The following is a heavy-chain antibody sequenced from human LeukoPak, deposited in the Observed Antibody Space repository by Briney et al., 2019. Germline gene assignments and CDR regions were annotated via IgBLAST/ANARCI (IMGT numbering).Heavy chain of an antibody. V-gene: IGHV3-23*01. D-gene: IGHD2-21*02. CDR1: GFTFSNYA. CDR2: IGISDNT. J-gene: IGHJ4*02. CDR3: ARKTATQNFDS. Sequence: PGGSLRLSCAASGFTFSNYAMTWVRQAPGRGLEWVSIIGISDNTYYADSVKGRFAISRDSSKNTLYLQMNSLRAEDTALYYCARKTATQNFDSWGQGTLVTVSS.